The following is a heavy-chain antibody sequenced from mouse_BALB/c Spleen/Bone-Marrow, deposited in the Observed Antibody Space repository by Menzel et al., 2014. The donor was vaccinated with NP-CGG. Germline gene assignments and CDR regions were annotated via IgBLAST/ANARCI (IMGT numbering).Heavy chain of an antibody. Sequence: EVQGVESGGVLVQPGGSLKLSCAASGFTFXSYDMSWVRQTPDKRLELVATINTNGGTTYYPDSVKGRFTISRDNAKSTLYLQMSSLKSADTAIYYCARNRYDWFAYWGQGTLVTVSA. CDR1: GFTFXSYD. CDR2: INTNGGTT. D-gene: IGHD2-14*01. V-gene: IGHV5-6-3*01. J-gene: IGHJ3*01. CDR3: ARNRYDWFAY.